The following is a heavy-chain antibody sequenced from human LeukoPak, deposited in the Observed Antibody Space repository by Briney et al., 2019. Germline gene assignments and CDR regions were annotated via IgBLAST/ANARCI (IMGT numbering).Heavy chain of an antibody. J-gene: IGHJ4*02. Sequence: PLETLSLTCAVSGGSITSSKYFWGWIRQPPGKELELIGIISYSGSTDYNPSLKSRVTISTNTSTNQFSLKLTSVTAADTAVYYCAGLGVMVLVYQFEYWGRGTPVTVSS. V-gene: IGHV4-39*07. CDR3: AGLGVMVLVYQFEY. CDR2: ISYSGST. CDR1: GGSITSSKYF. D-gene: IGHD2-8*01.